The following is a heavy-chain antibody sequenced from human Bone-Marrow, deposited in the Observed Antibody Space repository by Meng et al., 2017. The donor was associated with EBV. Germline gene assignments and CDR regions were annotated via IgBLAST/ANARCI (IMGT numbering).Heavy chain of an antibody. D-gene: IGHD4-23*01. CDR1: GATFSKYA. V-gene: IGHV1-69*01. CDR3: AREQLEGTVATNRPFDY. Sequence: VQLVRVGVEGKNPGSSVQCSCKAAGATFSKYAIGWVRQAPRQGLKWMGGIIPIFGTPNYAQKFQGRVTITADESTSTAYLELSSLRSQDTAVYYCAREQLEGTVATNRPFDYWGQGTLVTVSS. CDR2: IIPIFGTP. J-gene: IGHJ4*02.